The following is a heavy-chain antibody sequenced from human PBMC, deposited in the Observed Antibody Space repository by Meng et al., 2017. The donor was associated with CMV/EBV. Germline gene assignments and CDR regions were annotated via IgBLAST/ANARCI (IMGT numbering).Heavy chain of an antibody. D-gene: IGHD3-22*01. Sequence: SVKVSCKASGGTFSSYAISWVRQAPGQGLEWMGGIIPIFGTANYAQKFQGRVTITTDESTSTAYMELSSLRSEDTAVYYCARARSNVYYYDSSGGRDALDIWGQGTMVTVSS. CDR2: IIPIFGTA. J-gene: IGHJ3*02. CDR1: GGTFSSYA. V-gene: IGHV1-69*05. CDR3: ARARSNVYYYDSSGGRDALDI.